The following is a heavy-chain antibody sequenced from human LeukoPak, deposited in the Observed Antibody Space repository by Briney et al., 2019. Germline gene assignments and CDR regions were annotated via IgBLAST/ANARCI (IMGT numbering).Heavy chain of an antibody. D-gene: IGHD4-23*01. CDR3: ARHGSGSVAAPKY. CDR1: GGSISSYY. J-gene: IGHJ4*02. V-gene: IGHV4-59*08. CDR2: IFYSGST. Sequence: SETLSLTCTVSGGSISSYYWSWVRQPPGKGLEWMVYIFYSGSTNYNPSLQSRVTISVDTSKNQFSLNLTSVTAADTAVYYCARHGSGSVAAPKYWGQGAQVTVSS.